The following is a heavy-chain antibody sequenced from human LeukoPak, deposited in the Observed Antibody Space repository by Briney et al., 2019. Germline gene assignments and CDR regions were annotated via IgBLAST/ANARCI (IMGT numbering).Heavy chain of an antibody. D-gene: IGHD1-1*01. CDR1: GFTFSTYV. J-gene: IGHJ4*02. CDR2: ISGSGGST. V-gene: IGHV3-23*01. Sequence: GGSLRLSCAASGFTFSTYVMSWVRQAPGKGLEWVSAISGSGGSTYYADSVKGRFTISRDNSKNTLYLQMNSLGADDAAVYYCAKGNWRYFDYWGQGTLVTVSS. CDR3: AKGNWRYFDY.